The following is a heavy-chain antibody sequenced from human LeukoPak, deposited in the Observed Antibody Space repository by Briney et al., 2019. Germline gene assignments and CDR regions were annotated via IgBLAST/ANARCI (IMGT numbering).Heavy chain of an antibody. D-gene: IGHD6-19*01. Sequence: PSETLSLTCTVSGDSISSGDYYWSWIRQPPGKGLEWIGYIYYSGSTYYNPSLKSRVTISVDTSKNQFSLKLSSVTAADTAAYYCARYPKSYSNGWIAFDMWGQGTMVTVSS. J-gene: IGHJ3*02. V-gene: IGHV4-30-4*01. CDR2: IYYSGST. CDR1: GDSISSGDYY. CDR3: ARYPKSYSNGWIAFDM.